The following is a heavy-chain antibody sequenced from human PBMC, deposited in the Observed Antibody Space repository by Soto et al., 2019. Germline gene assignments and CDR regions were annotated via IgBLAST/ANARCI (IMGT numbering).Heavy chain of an antibody. CDR3: ASSPKSRGYSYGYGGPY. V-gene: IGHV1-69*01. CDR1: GGTFSSYA. CDR2: IIPIFGTS. Sequence: QVQLVQSGAEVKKPGSSVKVSCKASGGTFSSYAISWVRQPPGQGLEWMGGIIPIFGTSNYAQKFQGRVTITADESTSTAYMELSSLRSEDTAVYYCASSPKSRGYSYGYGGPYWGQGTLVTVSS. J-gene: IGHJ4*02. D-gene: IGHD5-18*01.